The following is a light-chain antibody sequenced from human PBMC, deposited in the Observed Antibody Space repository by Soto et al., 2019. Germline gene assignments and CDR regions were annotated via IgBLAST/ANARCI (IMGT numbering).Light chain of an antibody. CDR3: KRYGSTPLT. V-gene: IGKV3-20*01. CDR2: DAS. CDR1: QSVGNNN. J-gene: IGKJ4*01. Sequence: EIVLTQSPGTLSLSPGERATLSCRASQSVGNNNLAWYQQKPGQAPRFLIYDASSRATGIPDRFSGSGSGTDFTLTISRLEPEDFAVYYCKRYGSTPLTFSGGTKVEIK.